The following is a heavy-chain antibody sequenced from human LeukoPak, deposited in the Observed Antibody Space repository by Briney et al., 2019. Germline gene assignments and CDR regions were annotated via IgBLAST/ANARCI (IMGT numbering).Heavy chain of an antibody. CDR1: GYTFTSYG. V-gene: IGHV1-18*01. J-gene: IGHJ4*02. D-gene: IGHD5-12*01. Sequence: ASVTVSCTASGYTFTSYGISWVRQAPGQGLEWMGWISAYNGNTNYAQKLQGRVTMTTDTSTSTAYMELRSLRSDDTAVYYCARDLDHIVATIQDDYWGQGTLVTVSS. CDR3: ARDLDHIVATIQDDY. CDR2: ISAYNGNT.